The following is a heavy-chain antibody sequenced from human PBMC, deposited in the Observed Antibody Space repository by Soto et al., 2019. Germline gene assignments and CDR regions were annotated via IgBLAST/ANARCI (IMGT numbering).Heavy chain of an antibody. CDR1: GGPRSSKKYI. D-gene: IGHD2-8*01. V-gene: IGHV4-30-4*01. J-gene: IGHJ4*01. CDR2: IYDSGSY. Sequence: GGPRSSKKYIWSGIRQSPGKGLEWIGYIYDSGSYYYHPSLKSRVTMSVDTSKNQFALKLRSVTAADTAVYYCARENGFIKEPKAYDFD. CDR3: ARENGFIKEPKAYDFD.